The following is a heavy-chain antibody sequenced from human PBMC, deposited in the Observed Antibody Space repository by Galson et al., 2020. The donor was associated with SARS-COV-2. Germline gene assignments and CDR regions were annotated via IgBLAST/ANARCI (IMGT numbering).Heavy chain of an antibody. CDR3: ATEPWRNGYNKGNYFNY. V-gene: IGHV4-61*02. CDR2: IYISGSS. Sequence: SETLSLTCNVTASFFRSGIAYWDWIRKPAGKTLEWIGRIYISGSSDYNPSLKSRVIISIDTSRNQFSLQLRSMTAADTAVYYCATEPWRNGYNKGNYFNYWGQGIPVTVSS. J-gene: IGHJ4*02. D-gene: IGHD1-20*01. CDR1: ASFFRSGIAY.